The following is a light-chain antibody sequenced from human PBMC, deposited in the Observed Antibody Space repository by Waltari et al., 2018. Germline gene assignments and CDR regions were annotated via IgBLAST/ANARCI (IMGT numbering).Light chain of an antibody. CDR1: QSVRGT. J-gene: IGKJ1*01. CDR3: QHYVRLPVT. Sequence: EIVLTQSPGTLSLSPGETATLSWRASQSVRGTLAWYQQKPGQAPRLLIYGASIRATGIPDRFRGSGSRTDFSLTITRLEPEDFAVYYCQHYVRLPVTFGQGSRVEIK. V-gene: IGKV3-20*01. CDR2: GAS.